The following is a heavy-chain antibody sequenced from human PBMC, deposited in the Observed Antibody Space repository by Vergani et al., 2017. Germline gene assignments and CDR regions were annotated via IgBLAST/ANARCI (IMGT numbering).Heavy chain of an antibody. CDR1: GATLRSNT. CDR2: IIPVLGKT. V-gene: IGHV1-69*04. Sequence: QVQLVQSGAEVKKPGASVKVSCKASGATLRSNTISWVRQVPGQGLEWMGRIIPVLGKTKYAQDFQGRLTITADTSTSTAYMELTSLRSQDTAVYYCARGYYYDSSGYREGIFDYWGQGTLVTVSS. D-gene: IGHD3-22*01. J-gene: IGHJ4*02. CDR3: ARGYYYDSSGYREGIFDY.